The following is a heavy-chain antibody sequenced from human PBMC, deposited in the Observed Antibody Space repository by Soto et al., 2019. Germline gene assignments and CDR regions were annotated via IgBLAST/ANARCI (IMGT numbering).Heavy chain of an antibody. J-gene: IGHJ4*02. CDR2: IVGSGGST. CDR3: AKRGNGYYFDY. V-gene: IGHV3-23*01. CDR1: GFTFSNYA. Sequence: EVQLLESGGGLVQPGGSLRLSCAASGFTFSNYAMSWVRQAPGKGLEWVSVIVGSGGSTYYPDSVKGRFTISRDNSKNTLYLQMNSLRAEDTAVYFCAKRGNGYYFDYWGQGTLVTVSS.